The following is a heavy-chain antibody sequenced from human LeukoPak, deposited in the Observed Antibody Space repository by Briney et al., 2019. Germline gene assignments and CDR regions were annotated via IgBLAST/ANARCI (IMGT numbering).Heavy chain of an antibody. CDR2: MHPTTVNT. CDR3: ARSLAGRSYYYYMDA. J-gene: IGHJ6*03. CDR1: GYSFITFD. Sequence: VSVKVSCKASGYSFITFDINWVRQATGRGLEWMGWMHPTTVNTGYAQKFQGRVSMTRNTSIDTAYMELSSLKSDDTAVYYCARSLAGRSYYYYMDAWGNGTTVTVSS. D-gene: IGHD6-6*01. V-gene: IGHV1-8*01.